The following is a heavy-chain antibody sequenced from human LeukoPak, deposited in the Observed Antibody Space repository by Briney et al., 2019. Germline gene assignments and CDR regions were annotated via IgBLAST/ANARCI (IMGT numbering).Heavy chain of an antibody. CDR3: ARDRIYYDTSGYYYFDY. V-gene: IGHV4-4*07. J-gene: IGHJ4*02. CDR2: IYTSGST. D-gene: IGHD3-22*01. Sequence: PSETLSLTCTVSGGSISSYYWSWIQQPAGKGLEWIGRIYTSGSTNYNPSLKSRVTMSVDTSKNQFSLKLSSVTAADTAVYYCARDRIYYDTSGYYYFDYWGQGTLVTVSS. CDR1: GGSISSYY.